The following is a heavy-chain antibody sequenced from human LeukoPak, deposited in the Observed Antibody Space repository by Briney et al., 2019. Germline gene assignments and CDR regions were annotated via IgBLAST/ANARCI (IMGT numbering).Heavy chain of an antibody. V-gene: IGHV3-21*01. CDR2: ISSSSSYI. Sequence: KPGGSLRLSCAASGFTFSSYSMNWVRQAPGKGLEWVSSISSSSSYIYYADSVKGRFTISRDNAKNSLYLQMNSLRAEDTAVYYWARAPPDYSDYYYYGMDVWGQGTTVTVSS. J-gene: IGHJ6*02. CDR1: GFTFSSYS. D-gene: IGHD2-21*01. CDR3: ARAPPDYSDYYYYGMDV.